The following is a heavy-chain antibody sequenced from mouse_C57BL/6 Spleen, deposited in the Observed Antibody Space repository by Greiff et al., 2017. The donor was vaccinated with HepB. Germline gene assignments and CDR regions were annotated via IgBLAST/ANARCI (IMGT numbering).Heavy chain of an antibody. V-gene: IGHV1-82*01. Sequence: QVHVKQSGPELVKPGASVKISCKASGYAFSSSWMNWVKQRPGKGLEWIGRIYPGDGDTNYNGKFKGKATLTADKSSSTAYMQLSSLTSEDSAVYFCARDYYGSSQFDYWGQGTTLTVSS. CDR2: IYPGDGDT. CDR1: GYAFSSSW. CDR3: ARDYYGSSQFDY. D-gene: IGHD1-1*01. J-gene: IGHJ2*01.